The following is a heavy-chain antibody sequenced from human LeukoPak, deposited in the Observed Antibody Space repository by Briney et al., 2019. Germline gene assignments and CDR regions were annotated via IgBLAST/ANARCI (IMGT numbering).Heavy chain of an antibody. D-gene: IGHD3-10*01. Sequence: GGSLRLSCAASGFTFSDYAMNWVRQAPGKGLERVSGIRNSASHVYYTYYADSVKGRFTISRDNSKNTLYLQMDNLRAEDTAVYYCASPPQGGSWYVPDSWGQGTLVTVSS. CDR2: IRNSASHVYYT. V-gene: IGHV3-23*01. J-gene: IGHJ4*02. CDR3: ASPPQGGSWYVPDS. CDR1: GFTFSDYA.